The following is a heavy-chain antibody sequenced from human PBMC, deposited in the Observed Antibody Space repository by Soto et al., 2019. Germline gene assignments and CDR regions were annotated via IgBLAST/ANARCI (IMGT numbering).Heavy chain of an antibody. CDR3: ARDSPASGNAFDI. CDR1: GFTFSSYG. J-gene: IGHJ3*02. V-gene: IGHV3-33*01. Sequence: GASLRLSCAASGFTFSSYGMHWVRQAPGKGLEWVAVIWYDGSNKYYADSVKGRFTISRDNSKNTLYLQMNSLRAEDTAVYYCARDSPASGNAFDIWGQGTMVTVSS. CDR2: IWYDGSNK.